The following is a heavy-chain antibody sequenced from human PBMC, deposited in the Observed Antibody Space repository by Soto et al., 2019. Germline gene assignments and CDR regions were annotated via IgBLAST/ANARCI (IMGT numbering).Heavy chain of an antibody. CDR3: ARSDGPLGDY. D-gene: IGHD4-17*01. CDR1: GYTFTSYA. V-gene: IGHV1-3*01. CDR2: INAGNGNT. J-gene: IGHJ4*02. Sequence: QVQLVQSGAEVKKPGASVKVSCKASGYTFTSYAMHWVRQAPGQRLEWMGWINAGNGNTKYSQKFQGRLTITRDPSASTAYRELSSLSADDTAVYYGARSDGPLGDYWGQGTLVTVSS.